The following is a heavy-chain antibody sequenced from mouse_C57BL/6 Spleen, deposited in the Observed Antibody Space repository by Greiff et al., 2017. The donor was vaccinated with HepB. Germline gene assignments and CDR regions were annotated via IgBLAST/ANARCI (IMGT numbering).Heavy chain of an antibody. CDR2: IWGVGST. V-gene: IGHV2-6*01. CDR3: ASENGNYAA. Sequence: VQLQQSGPGLVAPSQSLSITCTVSGFSLTSYGVDWVRQSPGKGLEWLGVIWGVGSTNYNSALKSRLSISKDNSKSQVFLIMNSLQTDDTAMYYCASENGNYAAWGQGTLVTVSA. CDR1: GFSLTSYG. D-gene: IGHD2-1*01. J-gene: IGHJ3*01.